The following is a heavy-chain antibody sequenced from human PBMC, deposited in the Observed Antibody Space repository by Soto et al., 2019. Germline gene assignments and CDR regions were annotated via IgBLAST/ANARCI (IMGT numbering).Heavy chain of an antibody. V-gene: IGHV3-30*18. J-gene: IGHJ6*02. Sequence: PGGSLRLSCAASGFTFSSYGMHWVRQAPGKGLEWVAVISYDGSNKYYADSVKGRFTISRDNSKNTLYLQMNSLRAEDTAVYYCAKDQGCSSTSCWYGMDVWGQGTTVTVSS. CDR2: ISYDGSNK. CDR1: GFTFSSYG. D-gene: IGHD2-2*01. CDR3: AKDQGCSSTSCWYGMDV.